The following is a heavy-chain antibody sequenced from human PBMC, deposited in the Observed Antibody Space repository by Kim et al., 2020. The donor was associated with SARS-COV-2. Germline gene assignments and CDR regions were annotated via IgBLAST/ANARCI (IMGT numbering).Heavy chain of an antibody. CDR1: GFALSDYA. V-gene: IGHV3-30*04. D-gene: IGHD2-21*02. CDR3: ARVPPGELVTAIPY. J-gene: IGHJ4*02. CDR2: ISFDGSNK. Sequence: GGSLRLSCVGSGFALSDYAMHWVRQPPGKGLEWMALISFDGSNKYYADSMTGRFTISRDNSRNTLYLQVNSLTIEDTAVYYCARVPPGELVTAIPYWGQGPLVTVSS.